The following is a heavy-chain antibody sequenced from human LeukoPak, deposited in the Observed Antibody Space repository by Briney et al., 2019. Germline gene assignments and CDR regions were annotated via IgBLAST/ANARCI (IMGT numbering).Heavy chain of an antibody. CDR2: IRYDGSNK. Sequence: PGGSLRLSCAASGFTFSSYGMHWVRHAPGKGLEGVAFIRYDGSNKYYADSVKGRFTISRDNSKNTLYLQMNSLRAEDTAVYYCAKDHDDFPGSGYWGQGTLVTVSS. J-gene: IGHJ4*02. V-gene: IGHV3-30*02. D-gene: IGHD3-3*01. CDR3: AKDHDDFPGSGY. CDR1: GFTFSSYG.